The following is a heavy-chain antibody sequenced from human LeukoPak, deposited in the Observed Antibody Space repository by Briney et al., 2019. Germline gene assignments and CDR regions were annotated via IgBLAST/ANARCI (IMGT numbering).Heavy chain of an antibody. J-gene: IGHJ4*02. D-gene: IGHD3-10*01. V-gene: IGHV4-38-2*02. Sequence: SETLSLTCTVSGYSISSGYYWGWIRQPPGKGLEWIGSIYHSGSTYYNPSLKSRVTISVDTSKNQFSLKLSSVTAADTAVYYCARDQGYYYGSGSHFDYWGQGTLVTVSS. CDR3: ARDQGYYYGSGSHFDY. CDR1: GYSISSGYY. CDR2: IYHSGST.